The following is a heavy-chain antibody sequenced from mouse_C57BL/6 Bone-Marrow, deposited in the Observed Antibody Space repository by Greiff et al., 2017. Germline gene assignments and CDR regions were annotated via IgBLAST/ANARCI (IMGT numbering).Heavy chain of an antibody. Sequence: VQLQQSGAELARPGASVKLSCKASGYTFTSYGISWVKQRTGQGLEWIGEIYPRCGNTYYNEHFKGKATLTADKSTSTAYMELRSLTSEDAAVYFCARGDYYAMDYWGQGTSVTVSS. V-gene: IGHV1-81*01. J-gene: IGHJ4*01. CDR2: IYPRCGNT. CDR1: GYTFTSYG. CDR3: ARGDYYAMDY.